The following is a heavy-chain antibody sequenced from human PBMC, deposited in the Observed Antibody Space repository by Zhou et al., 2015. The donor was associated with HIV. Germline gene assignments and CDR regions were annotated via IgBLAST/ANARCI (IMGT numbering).Heavy chain of an antibody. Sequence: QVQLVESGGGLVKPGGSLRLSCAASGFTFSDYYMYWIRQAPGKGLEWVSYISSSGLTIYYADSVKGRFIISRDNAKNSLYLQMNSLRAEDTAVYYCASRPGWESFNYGMDVWGQGTTVTVSS. CDR1: GFTFSDYY. V-gene: IGHV3-11*01. D-gene: IGHD1-26*01. CDR3: ASRPGWESFNYGMDV. CDR2: ISSSGLTI. J-gene: IGHJ6*02.